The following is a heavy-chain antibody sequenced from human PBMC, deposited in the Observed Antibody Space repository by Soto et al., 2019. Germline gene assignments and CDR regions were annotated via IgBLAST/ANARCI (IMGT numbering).Heavy chain of an antibody. CDR2: ISYDGSNK. Sequence: GGSLRLSCAASGFTFSSYAMHWVRQAPGKGLEWVAVISYDGSNKYYADSVKGRFTISRDNSKNTLYLQMNSLRAEDTAVYYCARPTPSYGSGSYYNGPLTYWGQGTLVTVSS. J-gene: IGHJ4*02. CDR3: ARPTPSYGSGSYYNGPLTY. CDR1: GFTFSSYA. D-gene: IGHD3-10*01. V-gene: IGHV3-30-3*01.